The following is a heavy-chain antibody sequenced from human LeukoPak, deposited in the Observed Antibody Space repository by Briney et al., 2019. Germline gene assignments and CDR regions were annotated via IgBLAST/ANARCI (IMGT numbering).Heavy chain of an antibody. V-gene: IGHV3-21*04. J-gene: IGHJ5*02. CDR1: GFTFSSYS. D-gene: IGHD2-2*02. Sequence: GSLRLSCAASGFTFSSYSMNWVRQAPGKGLEWVSSISSSSSYIYYADSVKGRFTISRDNAKNSLYLQMNSLRAEDTAVYYCARAPPLVPAAIGRFDPWGQGTLVTVSS. CDR3: ARAPPLVPAAIGRFDP. CDR2: ISSSSSYI.